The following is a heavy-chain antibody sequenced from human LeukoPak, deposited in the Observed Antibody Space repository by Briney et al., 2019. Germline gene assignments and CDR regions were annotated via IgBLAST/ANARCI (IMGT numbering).Heavy chain of an antibody. CDR1: GGSISSYY. CDR2: IYTSGST. V-gene: IGHV4-4*07. D-gene: IGHD3-22*01. CDR3: ARGAYYYDSSGYLNYFDY. J-gene: IGHJ4*02. Sequence: SETLSLTCTVSGGSISSYYWSLIRQPAGKGLEWIGRIYTSGSTNYNPSLKSRVTMSVDTSKNQFSLKLSSVTAADTAVYYCARGAYYYDSSGYLNYFDYWGQGTLVTVSS.